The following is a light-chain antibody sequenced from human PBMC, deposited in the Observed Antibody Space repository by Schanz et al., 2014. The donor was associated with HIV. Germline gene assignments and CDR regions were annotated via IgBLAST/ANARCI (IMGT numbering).Light chain of an antibody. Sequence: DIQMTQSPSTLSASVGDRVTLTCRASQSISNWLAWYQQKPGKAPKLLIYQASLLETGVPSTFSGSGSGAEFTLTISSLQPDDFATYYCQQYNSYSTFGQGTKVEIK. CDR3: QQYNSYST. CDR1: QSISNW. CDR2: QAS. V-gene: IGKV1-5*03. J-gene: IGKJ1*01.